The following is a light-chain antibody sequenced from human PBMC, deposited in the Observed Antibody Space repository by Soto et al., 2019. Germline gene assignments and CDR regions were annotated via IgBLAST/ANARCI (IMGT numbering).Light chain of an antibody. CDR2: GNS. Sequence: ELTQPPSVSGAPGQRVTISCTGSSSNIGAGYDVHWYQQLPGTAPKLLIYGNSNRPSGVPDRFSGSKSGTSASLAITGLQAEDEADYYCQSYDSSLSGSVFGGGTKLTVL. CDR1: SSNIGAGYD. J-gene: IGLJ2*01. CDR3: QSYDSSLSGSV. V-gene: IGLV1-40*01.